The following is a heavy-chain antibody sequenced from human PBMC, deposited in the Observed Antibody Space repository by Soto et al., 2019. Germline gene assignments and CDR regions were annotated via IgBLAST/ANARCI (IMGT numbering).Heavy chain of an antibody. Sequence: QPGGSLRLSCAASGFTFSSYEMNWVRQAPGKGLEWVSYISSSGSTIYYADSVKGRFTISRDNAKNSLYLQMNSLRAEDTAVYYCARDRTGGSGSYPNWFDPWGQGTLVTVSS. CDR2: ISSSGSTI. CDR3: ARDRTGGSGSYPNWFDP. D-gene: IGHD3-10*01. V-gene: IGHV3-48*03. CDR1: GFTFSSYE. J-gene: IGHJ5*02.